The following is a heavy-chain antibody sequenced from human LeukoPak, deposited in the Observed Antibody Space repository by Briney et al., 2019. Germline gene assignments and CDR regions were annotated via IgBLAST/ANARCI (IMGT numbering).Heavy chain of an antibody. CDR3: AKGDYYDFDY. Sequence: GGSLRLSCAASGFTFSNFGMNWVRQAPRKGLEWVSIITSGVGITYYADSVKGRFTISRDNSENTLYLQMNSLRAEDTAVYYCAKGDYYDFDYWGQGTLVTVSS. V-gene: IGHV3-23*01. J-gene: IGHJ4*02. CDR2: ITSGVGIT. CDR1: GFTFSNFG. D-gene: IGHD3-10*01.